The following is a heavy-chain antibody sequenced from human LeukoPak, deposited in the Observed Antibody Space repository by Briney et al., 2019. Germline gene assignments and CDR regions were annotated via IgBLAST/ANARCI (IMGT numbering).Heavy chain of an antibody. CDR2: INPNTGDT. CDR1: GYTITGYY. CDR3: ARIGYYYGSGSYYPPGAPDYGMDV. D-gene: IGHD3-10*01. J-gene: IGHJ6*02. V-gene: IGHV1-2*06. Sequence: ASVKVSCKASGYTITGYYMHWVRQAPGQGLEWMGRINPNTGDTNSARKFQGRVTMTRDTSISTVYMELSRLRSDDTAVYYCARIGYYYGSGSYYPPGAPDYGMDVWGQGTTVTVSS.